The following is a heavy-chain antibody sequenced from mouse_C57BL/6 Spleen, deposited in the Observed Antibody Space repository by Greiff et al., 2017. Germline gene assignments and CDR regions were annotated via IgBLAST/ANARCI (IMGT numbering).Heavy chain of an antibody. CDR3: AMSPLYGSSPDY. CDR1: GYTFTSYW. Sequence: QVQLQQPGAELVKPGASVKLSCKASGYTFTSYWMHWVKQRPGQGLEWIGLIHPNSGSTNYNEKFKSKATLTVDKSSSTAYMQLSSLTSEDSAVYYCAMSPLYGSSPDYWGQGTTLTVSS. D-gene: IGHD1-1*01. V-gene: IGHV1-64*01. CDR2: IHPNSGST. J-gene: IGHJ2*01.